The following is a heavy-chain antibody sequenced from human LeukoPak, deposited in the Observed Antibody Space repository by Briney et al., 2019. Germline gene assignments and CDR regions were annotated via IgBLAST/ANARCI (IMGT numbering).Heavy chain of an antibody. Sequence: GGSLRLSCAASGFTFSSYWMHWVRQAPGKGLVWVSRIKSDGSTNYADSVKGRFTISRDNAKNTLSLQMNSLRAEDTGVYYCATPFDYWGQGTLVTVSS. CDR1: GFTFSSYW. J-gene: IGHJ4*02. V-gene: IGHV3-74*01. CDR2: IKSDGST. CDR3: ATPFDY.